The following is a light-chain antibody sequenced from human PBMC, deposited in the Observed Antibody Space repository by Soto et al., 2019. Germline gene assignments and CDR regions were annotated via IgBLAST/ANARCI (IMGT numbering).Light chain of an antibody. CDR1: SSDVGGYTY. V-gene: IGLV2-14*01. Sequence: QSALTQPASVSGSPRQSITISCTGASSDVGGYTYVSWYQQHPGKAPKLMIYEVNNRPSGVSHRFSGSKSGNTASLTISGLQAEDEADYYCSSYTSSSTLYVFGTGTKVNV. J-gene: IGLJ1*01. CDR3: SSYTSSSTLYV. CDR2: EVN.